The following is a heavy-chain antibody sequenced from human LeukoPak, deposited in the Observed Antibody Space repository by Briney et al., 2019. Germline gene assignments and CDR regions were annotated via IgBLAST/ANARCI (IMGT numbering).Heavy chain of an antibody. V-gene: IGHV4-34*01. D-gene: IGHD3-22*01. J-gene: IGHJ4*02. CDR1: GGSFSGYY. CDR2: INHSGST. Sequence: SETLSLTCAVYGGSFSGYYWSWVRQPPGKGLEWIGEINHSGSTNYNPSLKSRVTISVDTSKNQFSLKLSSVTAADTAVYYCARAQPYYYDSSGYGYWGQGTLVTVSS. CDR3: ARAQPYYYDSSGYGY.